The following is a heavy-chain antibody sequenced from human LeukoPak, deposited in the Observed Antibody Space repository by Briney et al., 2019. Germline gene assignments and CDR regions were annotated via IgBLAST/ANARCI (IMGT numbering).Heavy chain of an antibody. CDR1: GGSLSGYY. CDR3: ARGADYDFWSGYYVYYYYYGMDV. J-gene: IGHJ6*02. Sequence: SETLSLTCAVYGGSLSGYYWSWIRQHPGKGLEWIGYIYYSGSTYYNPSLKSRVTISVDTSKNQFSLKLSSVTAADTAVYYCARGADYDFWSGYYVYYYYYGMDVWGQGTTVTVSS. D-gene: IGHD3-3*01. CDR2: IYYSGST. V-gene: IGHV4-31*11.